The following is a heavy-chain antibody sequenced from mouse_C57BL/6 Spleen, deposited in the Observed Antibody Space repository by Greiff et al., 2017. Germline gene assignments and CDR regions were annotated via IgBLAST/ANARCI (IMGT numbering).Heavy chain of an antibody. CDR3: ARGDGYYEWYYFDY. J-gene: IGHJ2*01. Sequence: VQLQESGPGLVQPSQSLSITCTVSGFSLTSYGVHWVRQSPGKGLEWLGVIWSGGSTDYNAAFISRLSISKDNSKSQVFFKMNSLQADDTAIYYCARGDGYYEWYYFDYWGQGTTLTVSS. D-gene: IGHD2-3*01. CDR1: GFSLTSYG. V-gene: IGHV2-2*01. CDR2: IWSGGST.